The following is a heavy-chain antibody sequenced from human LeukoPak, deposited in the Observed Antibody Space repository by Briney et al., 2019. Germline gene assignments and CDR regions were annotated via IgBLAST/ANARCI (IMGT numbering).Heavy chain of an antibody. Sequence: PGESLQISCKGSGSNFTSYWIGGVRQLHGKGLEWMGIIYPGDSDTRDSPSFQGQVTISAAKSISTAYLQWSSLKASDTAMYYCARRPYYDILTGYLVRGYYFDYWGQGTLVTVSS. D-gene: IGHD3-9*01. J-gene: IGHJ4*02. V-gene: IGHV5-51*01. CDR2: IYPGDSDT. CDR1: GSNFTSYW. CDR3: ARRPYYDILTGYLVRGYYFDY.